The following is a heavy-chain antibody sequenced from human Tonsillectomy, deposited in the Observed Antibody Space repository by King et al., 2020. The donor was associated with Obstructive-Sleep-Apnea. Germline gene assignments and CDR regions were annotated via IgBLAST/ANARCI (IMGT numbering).Heavy chain of an antibody. CDR2: SRKQAYGGTT. CDR1: GFSFGDYA. V-gene: IGHV3-49*01. CDR3: TAELRYFDPPNY. D-gene: IGHD3-9*01. Sequence: VQLVESGGGLVQPGQSLRLSCTTSGFSFGDYALSWFRQAPGKGLEWVGFSRKQAYGGTTEYAASVKGGFTISRDGSKSISYLQMNSLKTEDTAVYYCTAELRYFDPPNYWGQGTLVIVSS. J-gene: IGHJ4*02.